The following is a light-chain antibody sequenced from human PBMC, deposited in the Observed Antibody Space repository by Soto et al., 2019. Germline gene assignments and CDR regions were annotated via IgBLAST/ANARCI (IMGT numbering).Light chain of an antibody. Sequence: QSALTQPASVSGSPGQSITISCTGTSSDVGSYNLVSWYQQHPGKAPKLMIYEGSKRPSGVSNRFSGSKSGTTASLTISGLQGDDEADYYCSSYTSSGTQGVFGTGTKVTVL. CDR2: EGS. V-gene: IGLV2-14*02. CDR3: SSYTSSGTQGV. J-gene: IGLJ1*01. CDR1: SSDVGSYNL.